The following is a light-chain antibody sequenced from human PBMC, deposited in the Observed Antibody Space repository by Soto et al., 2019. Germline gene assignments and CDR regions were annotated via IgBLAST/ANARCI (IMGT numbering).Light chain of an antibody. CDR3: QQRADWPAT. CDR2: DAS. Sequence: EIVLTQSPATLSLSPGERAILSCRASQSVSTYLAWYQQKPGQAPRLLIFDASNRATGIPARFSGSGSGTDFPLTIRSLEPEDLAVYYCQQRADWPATFGPGTKVDIK. J-gene: IGKJ3*01. V-gene: IGKV3-11*01. CDR1: QSVSTY.